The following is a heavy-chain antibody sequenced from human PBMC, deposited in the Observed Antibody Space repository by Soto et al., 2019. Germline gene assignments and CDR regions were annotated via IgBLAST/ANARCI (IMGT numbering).Heavy chain of an antibody. CDR1: GFTFSSYS. Sequence: EVQLVESGGGLVKPGGSLRLSCAASGFTFSSYSMNWVRQAPGKGLEWVSSISSSSSNIYYADSVKGRFTISRDNAKNSLYLQMKRLRAEDTAVYYCARAGDNDFWSGYSFDPWGQGTLVTVSS. D-gene: IGHD3-3*01. J-gene: IGHJ5*02. CDR2: ISSSSSNI. V-gene: IGHV3-21*01. CDR3: ARAGDNDFWSGYSFDP.